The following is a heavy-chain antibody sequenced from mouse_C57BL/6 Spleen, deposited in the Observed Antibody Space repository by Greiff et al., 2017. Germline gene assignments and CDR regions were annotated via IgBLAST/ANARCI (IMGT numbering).Heavy chain of an antibody. Sequence: VKLQESGPELVKPGASVKISCKASGYAFSSSWMNWVKQRPGKGLEWIGRIYPGDGDTNYNGKFKGKATLTADKSASTAYMQLSSLTSEDSAVYFCARENLGDAMDYWGQGTSVTVSS. J-gene: IGHJ4*01. CDR1: GYAFSSSW. CDR2: IYPGDGDT. D-gene: IGHD4-1*01. CDR3: ARENLGDAMDY. V-gene: IGHV1-82*01.